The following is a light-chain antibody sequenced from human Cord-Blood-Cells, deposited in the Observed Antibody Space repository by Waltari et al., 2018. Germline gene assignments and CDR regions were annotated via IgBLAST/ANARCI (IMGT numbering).Light chain of an antibody. J-gene: IGKJ3*01. CDR3: QQSYSTLGT. CDR1: QSISSY. CDR2: AAS. Sequence: DIQMTQSPSSLSASVGDRLTITCRASQSISSYLNWYQQKPGKAPKLLIYAASSVQSGVPSRFSGSGSGTDFTLTISSLQPEDFATYDCQQSYSTLGTFGPGTKVDIK. V-gene: IGKV1-39*01.